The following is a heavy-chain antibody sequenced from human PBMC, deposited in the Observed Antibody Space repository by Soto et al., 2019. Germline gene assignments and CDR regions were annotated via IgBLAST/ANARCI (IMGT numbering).Heavy chain of an antibody. J-gene: IGHJ5*01. D-gene: IGHD3-3*01. CDR1: GDSVSSNSAA. Sequence: QTLSLTCAISGDSVSSNSAAWNWIRQSPSRGLEWLGRTYYRSKWYNDYAVSVKSRITINPDTSKNQFSLQLNSVTPGDTAVYYCARERITICGVVIQFDSWGKGTLVTVSS. CDR3: ARERITICGVVIQFDS. CDR2: TYYRSKWYN. V-gene: IGHV6-1*01.